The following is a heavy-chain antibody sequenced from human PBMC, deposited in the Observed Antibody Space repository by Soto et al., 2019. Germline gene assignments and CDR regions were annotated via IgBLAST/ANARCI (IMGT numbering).Heavy chain of an antibody. J-gene: IGHJ6*02. V-gene: IGHV4-59*01. CDR3: ARKDLHYYGMDV. CDR2: IYYSGST. CDR1: GGSISSYY. Sequence: PSETLSLTCTVSGGSISSYYWSWIRQPPGKGLEWIGYIYYSGSTNYNPSLKSRVTISVDTSKNQFSLKLSSVTAADTAVYYCARKDLHYYGMDVWGQGITVTVSS.